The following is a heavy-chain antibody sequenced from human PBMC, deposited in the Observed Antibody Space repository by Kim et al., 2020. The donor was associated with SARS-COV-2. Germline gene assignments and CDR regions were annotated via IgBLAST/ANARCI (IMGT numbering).Heavy chain of an antibody. Sequence: ASVKVSCKASGYTFTSYYMHWVRQAPGQGLEWMGIINPSGGSTSYAQKFQGRVTMTRDTSTSTVYMELSSLRSEDTAVYYCARELFPFQPLWAIVVVTGPGAFDIWGQGTMVTVSS. J-gene: IGHJ3*02. D-gene: IGHD2-21*02. V-gene: IGHV1-46*01. CDR1: GYTFTSYY. CDR3: ARELFPFQPLWAIVVVTGPGAFDI. CDR2: INPSGGST.